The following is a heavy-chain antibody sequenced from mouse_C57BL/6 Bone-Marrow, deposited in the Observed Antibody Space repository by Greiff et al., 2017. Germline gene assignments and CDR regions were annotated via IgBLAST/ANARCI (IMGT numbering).Heavy chain of an antibody. CDR2: INPNNGTT. CDR1: GYSFTDYN. Sequence: EVQLQQSGPELVKPGASVKISCKASGYSFTDYNLNWVKQSNGKSLEWIGVINPNNGTTSYNQKFKGKATVTVDQSSSTAYMQLNSLTSEDSAVYYCATYNRKCYYAMDYWGQGTSVTVSA. V-gene: IGHV1-39*01. D-gene: IGHD2-14*01. CDR3: ATYNRKCYYAMDY. J-gene: IGHJ4*01.